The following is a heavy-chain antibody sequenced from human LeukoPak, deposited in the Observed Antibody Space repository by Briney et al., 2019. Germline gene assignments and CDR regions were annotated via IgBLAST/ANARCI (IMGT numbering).Heavy chain of an antibody. Sequence: ETLSLTCAVYGGSFSGYYWSWIRQPPGKGLEWVSAISGSCGSTYYADSVKGRFTISRDNAKNSLYLQMNSLRAEDTAVYYCARESSGYKIRWFDPWGQGTLVTVSS. CDR2: ISGSCGST. CDR3: ARESSGYKIRWFDP. CDR1: GGSFSGYY. V-gene: IGHV3-23*01. D-gene: IGHD5-12*01. J-gene: IGHJ5*02.